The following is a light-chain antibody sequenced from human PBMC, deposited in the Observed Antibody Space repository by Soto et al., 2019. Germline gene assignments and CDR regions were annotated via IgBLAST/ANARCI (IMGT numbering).Light chain of an antibody. CDR3: QQYNSYSPLT. J-gene: IGKJ4*01. Sequence: DIQMTQSPSTLSASVGHRVTITCRASQSINIWLAWYQQKPGKAPKLLIYDASSLESGVPSRFSGSGSGTAFTLTISSLQPDDFATYYCQQYNSYSPLTFGGGTKVEIK. CDR1: QSINIW. V-gene: IGKV1-5*01. CDR2: DAS.